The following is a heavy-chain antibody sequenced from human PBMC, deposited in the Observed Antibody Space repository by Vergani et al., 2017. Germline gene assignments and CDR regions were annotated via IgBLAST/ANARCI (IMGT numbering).Heavy chain of an antibody. CDR1: GYTFTGYY. V-gene: IGHV1-2*02. J-gene: IGHJ4*02. CDR2: INPNSVGT. Sequence: QVQLLQSGAEVKKPGASVKVSCKASGYTFTGYYMHCVRQAPGQGLEWMGWINPNSVGTNYAQKFQGRVTMTRDTSISTAYMELSRLRSDDTDVYYCARDHSGYDHVDYWGQGTLVTVSS. D-gene: IGHD5-12*01. CDR3: ARDHSGYDHVDY.